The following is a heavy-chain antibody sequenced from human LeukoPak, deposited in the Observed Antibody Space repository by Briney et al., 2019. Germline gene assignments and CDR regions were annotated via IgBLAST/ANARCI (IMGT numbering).Heavy chain of an antibody. Sequence: GGSLRLSCAASGFTFSSYWMGWVRQAPGKGLEWVAVISYDGSNKYYADSVKGRFTISRDNSKNTLYLQMNSLRAEDTAVYYCARDRKGALNYGMDVWGQGTTVTVSS. CDR3: ARDRKGALNYGMDV. CDR1: GFTFSSYW. CDR2: ISYDGSNK. J-gene: IGHJ6*02. V-gene: IGHV3-30*03.